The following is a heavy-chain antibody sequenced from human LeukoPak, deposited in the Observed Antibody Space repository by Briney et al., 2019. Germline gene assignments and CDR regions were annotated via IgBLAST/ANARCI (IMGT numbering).Heavy chain of an antibody. Sequence: PGGSLRLSCAGSGFTFNSYAMTWVRQAPGKGLEWVAVISYDGSNKYYADSVKGRFTISRDNSKNTLYLQMNSLRAEDTAVYYCAKGKAAAGNWFDPWGQGTLVTVSS. CDR1: GFTFNSYA. CDR3: AKGKAAAGNWFDP. CDR2: ISYDGSNK. J-gene: IGHJ5*02. D-gene: IGHD6-13*01. V-gene: IGHV3-30*18.